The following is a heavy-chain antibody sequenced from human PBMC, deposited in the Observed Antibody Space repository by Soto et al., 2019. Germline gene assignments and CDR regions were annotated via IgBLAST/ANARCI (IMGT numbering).Heavy chain of an antibody. CDR3: ARWACSSTSCYYYGMDV. Sequence: PSETLSLTCTVSGGSISSGGYYWSWIRQHPGKGLEWIGYIYYSGSTYYNPSLKSRVTISVDTSKNQFSLKLSSVTAADTAVYYCARWACSSTSCYYYGMDVWGQGTPVTVSS. V-gene: IGHV4-31*03. CDR1: GGSISSGGYY. D-gene: IGHD2-2*01. J-gene: IGHJ6*02. CDR2: IYYSGST.